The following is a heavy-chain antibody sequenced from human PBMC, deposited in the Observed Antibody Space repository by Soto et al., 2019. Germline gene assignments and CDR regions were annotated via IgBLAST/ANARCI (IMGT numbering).Heavy chain of an antibody. CDR2: SSTSGGTT. CDR3: AKEVAVAATPLDS. V-gene: IGHV3-23*01. D-gene: IGHD2-15*01. J-gene: IGHJ5*01. Sequence: GGSLRLSCAASGFTFRDYAMTWVRQAPGKGLEWVSSSSTSGGTTYYADSVKGRFTISRDNYKNTLYLQMTSLRAEDTALYYCAKEVAVAATPLDSWGQEPWSPSPQ. CDR1: GFTFRDYA.